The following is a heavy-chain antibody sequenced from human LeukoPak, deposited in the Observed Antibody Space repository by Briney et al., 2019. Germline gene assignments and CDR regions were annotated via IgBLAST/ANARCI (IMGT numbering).Heavy chain of an antibody. CDR2: ISSSSSYI. CDR1: GFTFSSYS. CDR3: AKDKAFLAGYFDY. J-gene: IGHJ4*02. Sequence: GGSLRLSCAASGFTFSSYSMNWVRQAPGKGLEWVSSISSSSSYIYYADSVKGRFTISRDNAKNSLYLQMNSLRPEDTAVYYCAKDKAFLAGYFDYWGQGNLVTVSS. V-gene: IGHV3-21*01.